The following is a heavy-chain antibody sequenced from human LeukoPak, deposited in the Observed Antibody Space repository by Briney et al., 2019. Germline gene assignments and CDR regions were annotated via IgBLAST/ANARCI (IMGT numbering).Heavy chain of an antibody. CDR2: IYYSGST. CDR1: GGSISSYY. D-gene: IGHD5-18*01. CDR3: ARGTAMVFSFDY. J-gene: IGHJ4*02. V-gene: IGHV4-59*01. Sequence: SETLSLTCTVSGGSISSYYWSWIRQPPGKGLEWIGYIYYSGSTNYNPSLKSRVTISVDTSKNHFSLKLSSVTAADTAVYYCARGTAMVFSFDYWGQGTLVTVSS.